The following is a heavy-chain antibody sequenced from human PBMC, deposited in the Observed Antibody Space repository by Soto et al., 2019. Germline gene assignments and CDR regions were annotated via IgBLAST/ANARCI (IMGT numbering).Heavy chain of an antibody. CDR2: INPNSGGT. D-gene: IGHD3-22*01. CDR1: GYTFTGYY. Sequence: QVQLVQSGAEVKKPGASVKVSCKASGYTFTGYYMHWVRQAPGQGLEWMGWINPNSGGTNYAQKFQGRVNMTRDTYISTAFMELSRLRSDDKAVYYWARGPNYYDSSGYYYGGVCYFGCWGQGTLVTGSS. V-gene: IGHV1-2*02. J-gene: IGHJ4*02. CDR3: ARGPNYYDSSGYYYGGVCYFGC.